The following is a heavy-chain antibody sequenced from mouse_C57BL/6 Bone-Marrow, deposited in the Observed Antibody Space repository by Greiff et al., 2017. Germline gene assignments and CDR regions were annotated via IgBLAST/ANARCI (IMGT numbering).Heavy chain of an antibody. D-gene: IGHD1-1*01. CDR1: GYTFTSYD. V-gene: IGHV1-85*01. CDR2: IYPRDGST. J-gene: IGHJ1*03. CDR3: ARLEFDGSSGDWYFDV. Sequence: VQLVESGPELVKPGASVKLSCKASGYTFTSYDINWVKQRPGQGLEWIGWIYPRDGSTKYNENVKGKATLTVDTSSSTAYMALHSLTSEDSAVYFCARLEFDGSSGDWYFDVWGTGTTVTVSS.